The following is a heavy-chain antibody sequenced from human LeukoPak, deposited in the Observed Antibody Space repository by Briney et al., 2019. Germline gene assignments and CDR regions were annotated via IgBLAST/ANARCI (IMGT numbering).Heavy chain of an antibody. Sequence: SETLSLTCTVSGGSISSYSYYWGWIRQSPGKGLEWIGSVYYTGDTYYNPSLKGRVTISVDTSRNQFSLRLTSMTAAYSSVYYCASLMVVAGRPYLDSWGQGSLVTVSS. D-gene: IGHD6-19*01. V-gene: IGHV4-39*01. J-gene: IGHJ4*02. CDR3: ASLMVVAGRPYLDS. CDR1: GGSISSYSYY. CDR2: VYYTGDT.